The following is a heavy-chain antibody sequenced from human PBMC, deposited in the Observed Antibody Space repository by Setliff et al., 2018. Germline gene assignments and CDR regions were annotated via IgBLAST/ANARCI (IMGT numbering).Heavy chain of an antibody. CDR3: ARTTGSTHNWLDP. J-gene: IGHJ5*02. CDR2: IHPSGST. D-gene: IGHD1-1*01. Sequence: PSATLSLTCTVSGDSISSGSYHWSWIRKPAGKGLEWIGRIHPSGSTNYNPSLKSRVTISVDTSKNQFSLKVSSVTAADTAVYYCARTTGSTHNWLDPWGPGTLVTVSS. V-gene: IGHV4-61*02. CDR1: GDSISSGSYH.